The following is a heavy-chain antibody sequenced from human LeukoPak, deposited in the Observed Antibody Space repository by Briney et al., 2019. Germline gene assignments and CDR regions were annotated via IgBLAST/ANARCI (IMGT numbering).Heavy chain of an antibody. D-gene: IGHD4-23*01. J-gene: IGHJ4*02. V-gene: IGHV4-30-2*01. CDR2: IYHSGST. CDR3: ARETVGFDY. Sequence: ASQTLSLTCAVSGGSISSGGYSWSWIRQPPGKGLEWIGYIYHSGSTYYNPSLKSRVTISVDRSKNQFSLKLSSVTAADTAVYYCARETVGFDYWGQGTLVTVSS. CDR1: GGSISSGGYS.